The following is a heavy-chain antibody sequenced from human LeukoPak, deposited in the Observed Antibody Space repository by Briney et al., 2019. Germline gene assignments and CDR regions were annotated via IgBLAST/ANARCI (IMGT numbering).Heavy chain of an antibody. CDR1: GGSISSYY. V-gene: IGHV4-59*08. CDR3: ARQTSTGTFDY. Sequence: SETLSLTCTVSGGSISSYYWSWIRQPPGKGLEWIGYIYYSGSTNYNPSLKSRVTISVDTSKNQFSLKLSSVTAADTSVYYCARQTSTGTFDYWGQATLVTVSS. D-gene: IGHD1-14*01. J-gene: IGHJ4*02. CDR2: IYYSGST.